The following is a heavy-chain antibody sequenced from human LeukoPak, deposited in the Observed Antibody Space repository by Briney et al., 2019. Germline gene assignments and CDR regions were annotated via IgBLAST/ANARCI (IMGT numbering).Heavy chain of an antibody. J-gene: IGHJ4*02. CDR2: IYYSGST. V-gene: IGHV4-31*03. D-gene: IGHD3-16*01. CDR3: VRGSGGGGFGFDY. Sequence: SETLSLTCTVSGGSISSGGYYWSWIRQHPGKGLEWIGYIYYSGSTYYNPSLKSRVTISVDTSKNQFSLKLSSVTAADTAVYYCVRGSGGGGFGFDYWGQGTLVTVSS. CDR1: GGSISSGGYY.